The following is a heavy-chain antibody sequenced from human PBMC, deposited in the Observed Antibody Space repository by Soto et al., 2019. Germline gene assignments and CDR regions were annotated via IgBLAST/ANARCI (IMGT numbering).Heavy chain of an antibody. D-gene: IGHD2-8*01. CDR2: INHSGST. V-gene: IGHV4-34*01. Sequence: SETLSLTCAVYGGSFSGYYWSWIRQPPGKGLEWIGEINHSGSTNYNPSLKSRVTISVDTSKNQFSLKLSSVTAADTAVYYCARRGTYIVPMVYAIGYFDYWGQGTLVTVSS. CDR1: GGSFSGYY. CDR3: ARRGTYIVPMVYAIGYFDY. J-gene: IGHJ4*02.